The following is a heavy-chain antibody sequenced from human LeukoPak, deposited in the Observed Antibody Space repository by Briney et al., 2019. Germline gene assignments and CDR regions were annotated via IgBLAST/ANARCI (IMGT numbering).Heavy chain of an antibody. Sequence: PGKSLRLSCAASGLTFSKYGMHWVRQAPGEGLEWGAAISYDGSNNYYTDSVKGRFTISRDNSKNMLYLQMNSLRPEDTAVYYCARPQPIITTLDRGMDVWGQGTTVTVSS. D-gene: IGHD3-10*01. CDR1: GLTFSKYG. CDR2: ISYDGSNN. V-gene: IGHV3-30*03. CDR3: ARPQPIITTLDRGMDV. J-gene: IGHJ6*02.